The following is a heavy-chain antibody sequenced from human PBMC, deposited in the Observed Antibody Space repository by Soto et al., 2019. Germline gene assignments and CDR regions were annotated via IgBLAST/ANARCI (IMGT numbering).Heavy chain of an antibody. CDR3: ARGMVRGIVTSTIEH. CDR2: ILPMVGTP. D-gene: IGHD3-10*01. CDR1: GGTFSSHA. Sequence: QVQLVQSGAEVKKPGSSVKVSCKASGGTFSSHAINWVRQAPGQGLEWVGGILPMVGTPNYAQNFQDRVTIIADKSTRTDFMELRSLRSEDTAVYYCARGMVRGIVTSTIEHWGQGTVVTVSS. V-gene: IGHV1-69*06. J-gene: IGHJ4*02.